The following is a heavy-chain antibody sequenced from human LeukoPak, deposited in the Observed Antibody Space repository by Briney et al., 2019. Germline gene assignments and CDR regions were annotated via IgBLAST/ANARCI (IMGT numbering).Heavy chain of an antibody. J-gene: IGHJ4*02. V-gene: IGHV4-34*01. CDR2: IYHSGST. CDR1: GGSFSAYY. D-gene: IGHD6-6*01. Sequence: SETLSLTCAVYGGSFSAYYWGWIRQPPGRGLEWIGNIYHSGSTYYNPSLKSRVSISVDTSKNQFSLKLSSVTAADTAVYYCARSIYGVGPFDYWGQGTLVTVFS. CDR3: ARSIYGVGPFDY.